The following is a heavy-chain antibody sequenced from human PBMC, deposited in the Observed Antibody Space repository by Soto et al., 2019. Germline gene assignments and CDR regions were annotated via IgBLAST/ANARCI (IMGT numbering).Heavy chain of an antibody. CDR3: TTDSRGDGA. D-gene: IGHD2-21*02. V-gene: IGHV3-15*01. CDR2: IQSKIDGGTA. J-gene: IGHJ4*02. Sequence: EVQLVESGGGLVKPGGSLRLSCAASGFIFSTAWMSWVRQAPGKGLEWVGRIQSKIDGGTADNAAPVKGRFTISRDDTKYPLYLQMNRLITEDTAVYYCTTDSRGDGAWGQGTLVTVSS. CDR1: GFIFSTAW.